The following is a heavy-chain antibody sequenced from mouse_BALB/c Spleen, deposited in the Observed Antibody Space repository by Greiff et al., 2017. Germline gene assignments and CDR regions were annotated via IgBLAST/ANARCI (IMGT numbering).Heavy chain of an antibody. V-gene: IGHV1S81*02. Sequence: QVQLQQPGAELVKPGASVKLSCKASGYTFTSYYMYWVKQRPGQGLEWIGGINPSNGGTNFNEKFKSKATLTADKSSSTAYMQLSSLTSEDSAVYYCARGGNFMDYWGQGTSVTVSS. D-gene: IGHD2-1*01. CDR3: ARGGNFMDY. J-gene: IGHJ4*01. CDR1: GYTFTSYY. CDR2: INPSNGGT.